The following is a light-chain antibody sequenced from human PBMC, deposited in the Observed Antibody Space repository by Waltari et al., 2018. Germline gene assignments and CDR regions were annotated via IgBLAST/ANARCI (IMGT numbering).Light chain of an antibody. CDR2: KAS. Sequence: DIQMTQSPSTLSASVGDRVTITCRASQSITNWLAWYQQKPGKAPKPLIYKASNLESGVPSRFSGSGSETEFTLTISSLQPDDFATYYCQQYDNYWTFGQGTKVEIK. J-gene: IGKJ1*01. CDR3: QQYDNYWT. CDR1: QSITNW. V-gene: IGKV1-5*03.